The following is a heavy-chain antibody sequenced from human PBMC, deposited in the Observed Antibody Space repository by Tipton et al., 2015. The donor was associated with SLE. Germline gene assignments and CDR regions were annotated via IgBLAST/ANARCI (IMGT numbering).Heavy chain of an antibody. CDR1: GGSFSGYY. CDR3: ARAPGLERDYYYYYYMDV. V-gene: IGHV4-34*01. D-gene: IGHD3/OR15-3a*01. Sequence: GLVKPSETLSLTCSVYGGSFSGYYWNWIRQPPGKGLEWIGEISHSGITNYNPSLKSRVTISVDTPKNQFSLKLRSVTAADTAVYYCARAPGLERDYYYYYYMDVWGKGTTVTVSS. CDR2: ISHSGIT. J-gene: IGHJ6*03.